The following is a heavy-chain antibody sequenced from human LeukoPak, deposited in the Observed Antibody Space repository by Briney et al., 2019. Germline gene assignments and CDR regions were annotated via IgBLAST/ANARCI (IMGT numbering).Heavy chain of an antibody. J-gene: IGHJ4*02. D-gene: IGHD3-3*01. CDR1: GYSFTGYY. CDR3: ARDQETGITIFGVVPLDY. CDR2: INPNSGGT. V-gene: IGHV1-2*02. Sequence: ASVKVSCKASGYSFTGYYIHWVRQAPGQGLEWMGWINPNSGGTNYAQTFQGRVTMTRDTSISTAYMELSRLISDDTAVYYCARDQETGITIFGVVPLDYWGQGTLVTVSS.